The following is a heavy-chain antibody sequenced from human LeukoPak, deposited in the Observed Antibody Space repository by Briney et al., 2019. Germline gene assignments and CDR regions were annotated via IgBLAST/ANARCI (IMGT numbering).Heavy chain of an antibody. CDR2: ISWNSGSI. V-gene: IGHV3-9*01. CDR1: GFAFDDYA. Sequence: PGGSLRLSCAASGFAFDDYAMHWVRQAPGKGLEWVSGISWNSGSIGYADSVKGRFTISRDNAKNSLYLQMNSLRAEDTALYYCARGRYSSGWYFDYWGQGTLVTVSS. CDR3: ARGRYSSGWYFDY. J-gene: IGHJ4*02. D-gene: IGHD6-19*01.